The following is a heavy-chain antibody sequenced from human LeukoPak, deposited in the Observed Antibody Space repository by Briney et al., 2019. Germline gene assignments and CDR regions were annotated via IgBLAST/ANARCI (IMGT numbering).Heavy chain of an antibody. CDR1: GGSISSYY. CDR2: IYYSGST. J-gene: IGHJ4*02. V-gene: IGHV4-59*12. Sequence: SETLSLTCTVSGGSISSYYWSWIRQPPGKGLEWIGYIYYSGSTNYNPSLKSRVTISVDTSKNQFSLKLSSVTAADTAVYYCARGAYRNSSSLPFDYWGQGTLVTVSS. D-gene: IGHD6-6*01. CDR3: ARGAYRNSSSLPFDY.